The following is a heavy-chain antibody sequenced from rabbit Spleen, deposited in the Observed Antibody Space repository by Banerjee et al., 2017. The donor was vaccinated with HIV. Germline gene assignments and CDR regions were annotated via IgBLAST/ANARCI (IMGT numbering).Heavy chain of an antibody. D-gene: IGHD4-1*01. J-gene: IGHJ3*01. V-gene: IGHV1S45*01. CDR2: IYSTIDYT. CDR3: ARVSESSGWGEDL. Sequence: QEQLVESGGGLVQPEGSLTLTCTASGFAFNSVYDMCWVRQAPGKGLEWIGYIYSTIDYTYYATWAKGRFTISKTLSTTVTLQMTSLTVADTATYFCARVSESSGWGEDLWGQGTLVTVS. CDR1: GFAFNSVYD.